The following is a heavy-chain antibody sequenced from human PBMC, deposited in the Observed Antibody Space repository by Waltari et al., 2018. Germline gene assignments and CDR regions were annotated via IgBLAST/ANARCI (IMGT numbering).Heavy chain of an antibody. Sequence: QVQLVQSGAEVKKPGASVKVSCKASAYTFTASYIHWVRQAPGQGLEWMGWINPNSGGTNYAQKFQGRVTMTRDTSISTAYMELSRLTSDDTAAYYCAREAARDGYNYDYWGQGTLVTVSS. J-gene: IGHJ4*02. D-gene: IGHD5-12*01. CDR3: AREAARDGYNYDY. CDR1: AYTFTASY. CDR2: INPNSGGT. V-gene: IGHV1-2*02.